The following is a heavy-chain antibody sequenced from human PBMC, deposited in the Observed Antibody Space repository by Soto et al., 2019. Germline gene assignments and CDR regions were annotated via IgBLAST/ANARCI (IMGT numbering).Heavy chain of an antibody. CDR1: GFTFSSYA. J-gene: IGHJ6*02. CDR2: ISGSGGST. CDR3: AKDGGSGSYDVSYDYCMDV. D-gene: IGHD3-10*01. V-gene: IGHV3-23*01. Sequence: EVQLLESGGGLVQPGGSLRLSCAASGFTFSSYAMSWVRQAPGKGLEWVSAISGSGGSTYYADSVKGRFTISRDNSKNTLYLQLNSPRAGDRGVYYGAKDGGSGSYDVSYDYCMDVGGHGTTVTVSS.